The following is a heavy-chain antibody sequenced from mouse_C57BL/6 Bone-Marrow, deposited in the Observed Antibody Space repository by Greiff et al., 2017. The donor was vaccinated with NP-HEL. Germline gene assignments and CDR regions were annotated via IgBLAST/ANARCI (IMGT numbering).Heavy chain of an antibody. CDR3: ARDKPFYYYYDAGSYYYAMDY. CDR2: IDPSDSYT. CDR1: GYTFTSYW. V-gene: IGHV1-69*01. Sequence: QVQLQQPGAELVMPGASVKLSCKASGYTFTSYWMHWVKQRPGQGLEWIGEIDPSDSYTNYNQKFKGKSTLTVDKSSSTAYMQLSSLTSEDSAVYCCARDKPFYYYYDAGSYYYAMDYCGQGTSATVSA. J-gene: IGHJ4*01. D-gene: IGHD2-4*01.